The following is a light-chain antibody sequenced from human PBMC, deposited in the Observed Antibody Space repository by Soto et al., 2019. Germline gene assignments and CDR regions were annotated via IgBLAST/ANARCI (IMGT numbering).Light chain of an antibody. CDR1: QSVSSSS. CDR3: QQYGSSPLT. Sequence: ETVLTQSPGTLSLSPGERATLSCRASQSVSSSSLAWYQQKPGQAPRLLIYGASSRATGSPDRFSGSGSGTDFTLTISRLEPEDFAVYYCQQYGSSPLTFGGGTKVDIK. V-gene: IGKV3-20*01. CDR2: GAS. J-gene: IGKJ4*01.